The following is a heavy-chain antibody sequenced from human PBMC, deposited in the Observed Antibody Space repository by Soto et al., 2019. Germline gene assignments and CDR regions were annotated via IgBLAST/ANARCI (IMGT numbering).Heavy chain of an antibody. Sequence: EVQLVESGGGLVQPGGSLRLSCVVSGFTLSSRWMHWVRQTPGKGLVWVSRIKTDGSTTNYADSVKGRCTISRDNAKNTLDLHLTDLRPEDTAIYYCARDQDTYGQAVFDSWGQGTLVTVSS. V-gene: IGHV3-74*01. J-gene: IGHJ4*02. D-gene: IGHD2-15*01. CDR2: IKTDGSTT. CDR1: GFTLSSRW. CDR3: ARDQDTYGQAVFDS.